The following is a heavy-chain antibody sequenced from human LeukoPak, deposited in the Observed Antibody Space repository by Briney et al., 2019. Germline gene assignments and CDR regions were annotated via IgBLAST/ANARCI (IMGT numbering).Heavy chain of an antibody. CDR2: IYHSGST. CDR3: AREEAGGTMALDY. V-gene: IGHV4-4*02. CDR1: GGSICSSNW. Sequence: SGTLSLTCAVSGGSICSSNWLSWARQPPGKGLGWIEAIYHSGSTNYNPSVKSRVTISVDTSTNQFSLKLSSVTAAATAVYYCAREEAGGTMALDYWGQGTLVTVSS. D-gene: IGHD3-10*01. J-gene: IGHJ4*02.